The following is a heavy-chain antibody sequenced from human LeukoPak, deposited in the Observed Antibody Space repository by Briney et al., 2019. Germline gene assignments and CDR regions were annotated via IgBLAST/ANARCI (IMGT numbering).Heavy chain of an antibody. CDR1: GGSISSGSYY. CDR2: IYTSGST. CDR3: AISSAVADDAFNI. Sequence: SQTLSLTCTASGGSISSGSYYWSWIRQPAGKGLEWIGRIYTSGSTNYNPSLKSRVTISVDTSKNQFSLKLNSVTAADTAVYYCAISSAVADDAFNIWGQGTMVTVSS. J-gene: IGHJ3*02. V-gene: IGHV4-61*02. D-gene: IGHD6-19*01.